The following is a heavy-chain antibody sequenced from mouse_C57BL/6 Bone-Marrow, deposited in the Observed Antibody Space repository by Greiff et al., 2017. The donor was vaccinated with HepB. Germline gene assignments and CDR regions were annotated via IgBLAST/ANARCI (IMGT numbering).Heavy chain of an antibody. J-gene: IGHJ2*01. CDR3: ARGSPYFDY. Sequence: QVQLKQPGAELVKPGASVKMSCKASGYTFTSYWITWVKQRPGQGLEWIGDIYPGSGSTNYNEKFKSKATLTVDTSSSTAYMQLSSLTSEDSVVYYCARGSPYFDYWGQGTTLTVSS. CDR2: IYPGSGST. CDR1: GYTFTSYW. V-gene: IGHV1-55*01.